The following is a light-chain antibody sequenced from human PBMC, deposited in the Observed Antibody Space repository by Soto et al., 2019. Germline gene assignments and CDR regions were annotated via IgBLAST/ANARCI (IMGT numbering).Light chain of an antibody. CDR2: DAS. CDR3: QQYGSSPRT. J-gene: IGKJ1*01. CDR1: QSVSSY. Sequence: EIVLTQSPATLSLSPGERATLSCRASQSVSSYLLWYQQKPGQAPRLLIYDASNRATGIPARFSGSGSETDFTLTISSLEPEDFAVYYCQQYGSSPRTFGQGTKVDNK. V-gene: IGKV3-11*01.